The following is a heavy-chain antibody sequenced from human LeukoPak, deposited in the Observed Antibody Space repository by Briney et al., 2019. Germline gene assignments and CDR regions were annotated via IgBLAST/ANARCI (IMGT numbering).Heavy chain of an antibody. J-gene: IGHJ4*02. Sequence: SETLSFTCTVSGGSISSYYWSWIRQPPGKGLEWIGYIYYSGSTNYNPSLKSRVTISVDTSKNQFSLKLSSVTAADTAVYYCARSTIFGVAPYYFDYWGQGTLVTVSS. D-gene: IGHD3-3*01. CDR1: GGSISSYY. CDR3: ARSTIFGVAPYYFDY. CDR2: IYYSGST. V-gene: IGHV4-59*08.